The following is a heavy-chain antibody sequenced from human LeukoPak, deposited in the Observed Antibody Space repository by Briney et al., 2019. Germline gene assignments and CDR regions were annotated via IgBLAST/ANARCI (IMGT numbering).Heavy chain of an antibody. D-gene: IGHD6-6*01. CDR3: ASLIAAREDY. CDR2: IRYDGSNK. V-gene: IGHV3-30*02. Sequence: GGSLGLSCAASGFTFSSYGMHWVRQAPGKGLEWVAFIRYDGSNKYYADSVKGRFTISRDNSKNTLYLQMNSLRAEDTAVYYCASLIAAREDYWGQGTLVTVSS. CDR1: GFTFSSYG. J-gene: IGHJ4*02.